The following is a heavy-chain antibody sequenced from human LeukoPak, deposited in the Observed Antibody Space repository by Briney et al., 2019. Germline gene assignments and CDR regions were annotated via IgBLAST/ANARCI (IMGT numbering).Heavy chain of an antibody. CDR3: ASLYYYGSGSLDY. J-gene: IGHJ4*02. CDR1: GGSISSSSYY. V-gene: IGHV4-39*07. CDR2: IYYSGST. D-gene: IGHD3-10*01. Sequence: SETLSLTCTVSGGSISSSSYYWGWIRQPPGKGLEWIGSIYYSGSTYYNPSLKSRVTISVDTSKNQFSLKLSSVTAADTAVYYCASLYYYGSGSLDYWGQGTLVTVSS.